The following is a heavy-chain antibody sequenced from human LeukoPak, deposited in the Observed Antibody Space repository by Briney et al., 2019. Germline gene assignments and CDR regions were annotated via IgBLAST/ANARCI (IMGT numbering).Heavy chain of an antibody. J-gene: IGHJ4*02. Sequence: ASVKVSCKASGYTFTGYYMHWVRQAPGQGLEWMGRINPNSGGTNYAQKLQGRVTMTTDTSTSTAYMELRSLRSDDTAVYYCARDRTRGSGSSNYWGQGTLVTVSS. CDR1: GYTFTGYY. CDR2: INPNSGGT. V-gene: IGHV1-2*06. CDR3: ARDRTRGSGSSNY. D-gene: IGHD3-10*01.